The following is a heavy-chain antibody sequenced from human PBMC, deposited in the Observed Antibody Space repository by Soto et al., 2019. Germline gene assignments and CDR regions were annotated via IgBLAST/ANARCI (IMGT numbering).Heavy chain of an antibody. CDR3: ARDRSLYSSSWYFDY. Sequence: GGSLRLSCAASGFTFSSYAMHWVRQAPGKGLEWVAVISYDGSNKYYADSVKGRFTISRDNSKNTLYLQMNSLRAEDTAVYYCARDRSLYSSSWYFDYWGQGTLVTVSS. J-gene: IGHJ4*02. V-gene: IGHV3-30-3*01. CDR2: ISYDGSNK. D-gene: IGHD6-13*01. CDR1: GFTFSSYA.